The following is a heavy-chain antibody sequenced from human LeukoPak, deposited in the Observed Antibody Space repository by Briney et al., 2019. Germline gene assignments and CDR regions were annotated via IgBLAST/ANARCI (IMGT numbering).Heavy chain of an antibody. CDR3: ARLRRSRLAEFDY. D-gene: IGHD3-3*02. Sequence: SETLSLTCTVSGGSLSSYYWSWIRQPAGKGLEWIGRIYTSGSTNYNPSLTSRVTISVDTSKNQFSLKLSSLTAADTAVYYCARLRRSRLAEFDYWGQGTLVTVSS. CDR2: IYTSGST. CDR1: GGSLSSYY. V-gene: IGHV4-4*07. J-gene: IGHJ4*02.